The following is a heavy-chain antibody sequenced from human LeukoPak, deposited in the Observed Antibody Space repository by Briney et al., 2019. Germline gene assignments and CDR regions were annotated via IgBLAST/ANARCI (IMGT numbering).Heavy chain of an antibody. CDR2: VSTTGDIR. V-gene: IGHV3-48*03. CDR1: GFTFSGYE. Sequence: GGPLRLSCAGSGFTFSGYEMNWVRQAPGKGLEWLSYVSTTGDIRHYADSVTGRFTISRDNAENALHLQMNSLRVEDTAIYYCARYSRWGTGNWYFDLWGRGTLVTVSS. J-gene: IGHJ2*01. D-gene: IGHD6-6*01. CDR3: ARYSRWGTGNWYFDL.